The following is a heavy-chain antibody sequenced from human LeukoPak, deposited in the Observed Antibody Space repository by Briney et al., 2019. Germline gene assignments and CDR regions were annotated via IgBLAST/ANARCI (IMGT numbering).Heavy chain of an antibody. J-gene: IGHJ4*02. CDR3: ARVRGSYYFDY. CDR1: GGTFSSYA. V-gene: IGHV1-69*01. CDR2: IIPIFGTA. Sequence: ASVKVSCKASGGTFSSYAISWVRQAPGQGLEWMGGIIPIFGTANYAQKFQGRVMITADESTSTAYMELSSLRSEDTAVYYCARVRGSYYFDYWGQGTLVTVSS. D-gene: IGHD1-26*01.